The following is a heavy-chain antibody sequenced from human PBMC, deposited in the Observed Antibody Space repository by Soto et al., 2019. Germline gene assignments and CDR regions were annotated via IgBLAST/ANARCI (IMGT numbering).Heavy chain of an antibody. CDR2: IYYSGST. J-gene: IGHJ6*02. Sequence: SETLSLTCTVSGGSISSSSYYWGWIRQPPGKGLEWIGSIYYSGSTYYNPSLKSRVTISVDTSKNQFSLKLSSVTAADTAVYYCARLPPWGSSGWYYYYGMDVWGQGTTVTVSS. CDR1: GGSISSSSYY. V-gene: IGHV4-39*01. CDR3: ARLPPWGSSGWYYYYGMDV. D-gene: IGHD6-19*01.